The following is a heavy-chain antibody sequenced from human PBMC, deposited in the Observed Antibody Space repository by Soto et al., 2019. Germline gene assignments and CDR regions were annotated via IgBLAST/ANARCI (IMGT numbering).Heavy chain of an antibody. J-gene: IGHJ5*02. V-gene: IGHV1-69*13. CDR2: IIPIFGTA. Sequence: ASVKVSCKASGGTFSSYAISWVRQAPGQGLEWMGGIIPIFGTANYTQKFQGRVTITADESTSTAYMELSSLRSEDTAVYYCARVSEGRDTAMVISRNWFDPWGQGTLVTVS. CDR1: GGTFSSYA. D-gene: IGHD5-18*01. CDR3: ARVSEGRDTAMVISRNWFDP.